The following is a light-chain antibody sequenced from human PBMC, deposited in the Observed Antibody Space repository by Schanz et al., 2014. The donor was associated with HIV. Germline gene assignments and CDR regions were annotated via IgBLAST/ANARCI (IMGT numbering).Light chain of an antibody. Sequence: EVVMTQSPATLSVSPGERATLSCRASQSVGTILAWYQQKPGQAPRLLIYGASTRATGIPDRFSGSESGTEFTLTISSLQSEDFAVYYCQQRSNWPPTWTFGQGTKVEIK. J-gene: IGKJ1*01. CDR2: GAS. V-gene: IGKV3-15*01. CDR3: QQRSNWPPTWT. CDR1: QSVGTI.